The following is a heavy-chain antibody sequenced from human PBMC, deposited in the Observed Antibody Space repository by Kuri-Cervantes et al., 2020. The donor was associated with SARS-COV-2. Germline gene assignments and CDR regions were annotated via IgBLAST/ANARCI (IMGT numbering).Heavy chain of an antibody. CDR1: GFTFTSSA. V-gene: IGHV1-58*02. CDR2: IVVGSGNT. D-gene: IGHD2-2*01. Sequence: SVKVSCKASGFTFTSSAMQWVRQARGQRLEWIGWIVVGSGNTNYAQKFQERVTITRDMSTSTAYMELSSLRSEDTAVYYCAASCDIVVVPAHYYYGMDVWGQGTTVTVSS. CDR3: AASCDIVVVPAHYYYGMDV. J-gene: IGHJ6*02.